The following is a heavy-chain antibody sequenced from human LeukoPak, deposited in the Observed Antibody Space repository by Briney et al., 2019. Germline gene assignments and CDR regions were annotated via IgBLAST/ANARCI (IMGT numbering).Heavy chain of an antibody. Sequence: SQTLSLTCAISGDSVSSNTAAWNWIRQSPSRGLEWLGRTYYRSKWNHDYAVSLKSRLTINPDTSMNQFSLQLNSVTPEDTAVYYCTRDQDGMDVWGQGTTVIVSS. CDR3: TRDQDGMDV. CDR2: TYYRSKWNH. CDR1: GDSVSSNTAA. V-gene: IGHV6-1*01. J-gene: IGHJ6*02.